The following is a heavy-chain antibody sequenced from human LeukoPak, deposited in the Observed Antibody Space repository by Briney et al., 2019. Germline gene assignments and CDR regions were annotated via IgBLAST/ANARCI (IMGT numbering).Heavy chain of an antibody. J-gene: IGHJ4*02. D-gene: IGHD3-10*01. V-gene: IGHV3-30-3*01. Sequence: GGSLRLSCVGSGFTFSSYAVHWVRQAPGKGLEWVAVISYDGSNKHYADSVKGRFTISRDNSKNTLYLEMNSLRAEDTAVYYCARDPTQDGSGRYPSDYCGQGPLIPDSS. CDR3: ARDPTQDGSGRYPSDY. CDR2: ISYDGSNK. CDR1: GFTFSSYA.